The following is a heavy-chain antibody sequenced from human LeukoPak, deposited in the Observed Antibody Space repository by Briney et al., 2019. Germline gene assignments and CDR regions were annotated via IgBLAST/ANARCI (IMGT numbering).Heavy chain of an antibody. V-gene: IGHV4-34*01. J-gene: IGHJ4*02. CDR3: ARVASWYYYGSGKYYFDY. CDR2: INHSGST. D-gene: IGHD3-10*01. CDR1: GGSFSGYY. Sequence: SETLSLTCAVYGGSFSGYYWSWFRQPPGKGLEWIGEINHSGSTNYNPSLKSRVTISVDTSKNQFSLKLSSVTAADTAVYYCARVASWYYYGSGKYYFDYWGQGTLVTVSS.